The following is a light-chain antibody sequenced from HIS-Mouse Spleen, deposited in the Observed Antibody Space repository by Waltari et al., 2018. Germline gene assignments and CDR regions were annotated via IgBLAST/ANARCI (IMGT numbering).Light chain of an antibody. CDR3: YSTDSSGNHRV. J-gene: IGLJ2*01. CDR2: EDS. CDR1: ALPKKY. V-gene: IGLV3-10*01. Sequence: SYELTQPPSVSVSPGQTARITCSGDALPKKYASWYQQTSGQAPVLVIYEDSQRPSGIPERFAGASSGTMATLTISGAQVEDEADYYCYSTDSSGNHRVFGGGTKLTVL.